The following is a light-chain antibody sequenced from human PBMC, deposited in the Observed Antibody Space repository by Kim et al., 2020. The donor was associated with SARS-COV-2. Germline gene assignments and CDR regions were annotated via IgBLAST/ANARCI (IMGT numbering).Light chain of an antibody. J-gene: IGKJ2*01. CDR3: QQYSDWPPYT. Sequence: VSPGETATLSCRASQSVSSGLAWYQQKPGQAPRLLIYGVSTRATGIPARFTGTGSGTQFTLIISSLQSEDLAVYYCQQYSDWPPYTFGQGTKLEI. CDR2: GVS. CDR1: QSVSSG. V-gene: IGKV3-15*01.